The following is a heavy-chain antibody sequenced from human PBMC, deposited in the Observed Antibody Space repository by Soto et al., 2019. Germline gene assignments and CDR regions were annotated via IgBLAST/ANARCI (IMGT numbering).Heavy chain of an antibody. Sequence: PGGSLRLSCAASGFTFSSYAMSWVRQAPGKGLEWVSAISGSGGSTYYADSVKGRFTISRDNSKNTLYLQMNSLRAEDTAVYYCAKSSIAARQHYYYGMDVWGQGTTVTVSS. CDR1: GFTFSSYA. CDR2: ISGSGGST. CDR3: AKSSIAARQHYYYGMDV. V-gene: IGHV3-23*01. D-gene: IGHD6-6*01. J-gene: IGHJ6*02.